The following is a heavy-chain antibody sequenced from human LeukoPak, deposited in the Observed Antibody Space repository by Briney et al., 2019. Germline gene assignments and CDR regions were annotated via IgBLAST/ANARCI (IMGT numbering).Heavy chain of an antibody. CDR2: IYYSGST. Sequence: SQTLSLTCTVSGGSISSGDYYWSWIRQPPGTGLEWIGYIYYSGSTYYNPFLKSRVTISVDTSKNQFSLKLNSVTAADTAVYYCAREVPWVWNFDLWGRGTLVTVSS. D-gene: IGHD1-26*01. V-gene: IGHV4-30-4*01. J-gene: IGHJ2*01. CDR1: GGSISSGDYY. CDR3: AREVPWVWNFDL.